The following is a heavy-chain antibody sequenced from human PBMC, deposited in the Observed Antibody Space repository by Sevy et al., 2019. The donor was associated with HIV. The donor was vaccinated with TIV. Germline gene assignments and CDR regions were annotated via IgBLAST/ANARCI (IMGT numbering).Heavy chain of an antibody. CDR1: GFTFRSYG. V-gene: IGHV3-30*02. J-gene: IGHJ3*02. Sequence: GGSLRLSCAASGFTFRSYGMHWVRQAPGKGLEWVAFIRYDGSGKYYADSVKGRFTISRDNSKNTLYLQMNSLRAEDMAVYYCAKDRITMIVVDAFDIWGQGTMVTVSS. D-gene: IGHD3-22*01. CDR3: AKDRITMIVVDAFDI. CDR2: IRYDGSGK.